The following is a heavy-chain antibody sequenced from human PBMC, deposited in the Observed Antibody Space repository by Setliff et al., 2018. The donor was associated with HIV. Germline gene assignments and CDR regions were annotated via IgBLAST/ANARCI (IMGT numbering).Heavy chain of an antibody. Sequence: ASVKVSCKASGYTFSTYSISWVRQAPGQGLEWLGWISPYNGNTKYAEKFQGRVTMTTDTSTSTAYMELRSLRSDDKAVYYCARAGAEVTSHFDWWGQGTLVTVSS. CDR3: ARAGAEVTSHFDW. V-gene: IGHV1-18*01. CDR2: ISPYNGNT. J-gene: IGHJ4*02. D-gene: IGHD2-21*02. CDR1: GYTFSTYS.